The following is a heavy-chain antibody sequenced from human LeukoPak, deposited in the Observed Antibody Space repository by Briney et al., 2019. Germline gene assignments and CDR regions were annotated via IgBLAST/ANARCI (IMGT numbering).Heavy chain of an antibody. D-gene: IGHD1-26*01. J-gene: IGHJ4*02. CDR3: ARGQWVGTTQAYYLQY. Sequence: ASVKVSCKASGGTFSSDAISWVRQAPGQGLEWMGGIIPLFRTANYAQSFQGRVTITADESTNTAYMDLSSLTSEDTALYYCARGQWVGTTQAYYLQYWGQGTLVAVSS. V-gene: IGHV1-69*13. CDR2: IIPLFRTA. CDR1: GGTFSSDA.